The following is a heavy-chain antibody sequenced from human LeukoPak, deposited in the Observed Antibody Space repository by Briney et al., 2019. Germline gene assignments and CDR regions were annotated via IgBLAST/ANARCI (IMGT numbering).Heavy chain of an antibody. J-gene: IGHJ5*02. CDR1: GFTLSTYW. CDR2: IEEDGSDK. D-gene: IGHD3-10*01. V-gene: IGHV3-7*03. Sequence: GGSLRLSCAPSGFTLSTYWMSWVRQAPGKGLEWVANIEEDGSDKYYVDSVKGRFTISRDNGKNSLYLQMNSLRVEDTAVYYCARTLGYYYGPQGPWGQGTLVTVSS. CDR3: ARTLGYYYGPQGP.